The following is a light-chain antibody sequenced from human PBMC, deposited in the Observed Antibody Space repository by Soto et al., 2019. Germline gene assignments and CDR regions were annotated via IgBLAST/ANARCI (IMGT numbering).Light chain of an antibody. CDR3: QQYDNLPPLT. CDR2: DAS. Sequence: DIPMTQSPSSLSASVGDRVTITCQASQDISNYLNWYQQKPGKAPKLLIYDASNLETGVPSRFXGSGSGTDFTFTISSLQPEDIATYYCQQYDNLPPLTFGGGTKVEIK. CDR1: QDISNY. J-gene: IGKJ4*01. V-gene: IGKV1-33*01.